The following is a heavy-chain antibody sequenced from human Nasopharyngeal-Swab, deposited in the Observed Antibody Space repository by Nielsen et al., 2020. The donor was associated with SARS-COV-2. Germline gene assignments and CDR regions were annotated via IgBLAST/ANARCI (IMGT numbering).Heavy chain of an antibody. V-gene: IGHV3-21*01. CDR1: GFTFSSYS. CDR2: ISSSSSYI. CDR3: ARGRSYSSSWYREDYYCYMDV. D-gene: IGHD6-13*01. J-gene: IGHJ6*03. Sequence: GESLKISCAASGFTFSSYSMNWVRQAPGKGLEWVSSISSSSSYIYYADSVKGRFTISRDNAKNSLYLQMNSLRAEDTAVYYCARGRSYSSSWYREDYYCYMDVWGKGTTVTVSS.